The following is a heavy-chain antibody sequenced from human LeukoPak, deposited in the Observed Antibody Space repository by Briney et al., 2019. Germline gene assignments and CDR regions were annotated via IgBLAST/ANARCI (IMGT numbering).Heavy chain of an antibody. CDR3: ATDFWSPYHLDY. J-gene: IGHJ4*02. Sequence: GGSLRLSCAASGFTVSSNYMSWVRQAPGRGLEWVSLIYSGDNTYYADSVRGRFTISRDNSKNALYLQMNSLRAEDTAVYYCATDFWSPYHLDYWGQGTLVTVSS. V-gene: IGHV3-53*01. D-gene: IGHD3-3*01. CDR2: IYSGDNT. CDR1: GFTVSSNY.